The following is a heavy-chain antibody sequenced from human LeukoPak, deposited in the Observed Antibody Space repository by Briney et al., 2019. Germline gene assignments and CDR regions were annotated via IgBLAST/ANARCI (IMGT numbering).Heavy chain of an antibody. CDR2: IGIDSGNT. CDR3: ARDYKYAFDN. D-gene: IGHD5-24*01. J-gene: IGHJ4*02. Sequence: GGSLRLSCAASGFTFSDCMNWVRQAPGKGLEWISYIGIDSGNTNYADSVKGRFTISADKAKNSLYLQMNSLRVEDTAVYYCARDYKYAFDNWGQGTLVTVSS. V-gene: IGHV3-48*01. CDR1: GFTFSDC.